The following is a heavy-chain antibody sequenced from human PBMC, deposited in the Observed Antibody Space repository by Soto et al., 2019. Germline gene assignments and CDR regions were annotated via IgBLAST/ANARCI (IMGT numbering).Heavy chain of an antibody. CDR1: GYTFTSYY. CDR3: ARVGRVTTLPDY. CDR2: INPSGGST. D-gene: IGHD4-4*01. J-gene: IGHJ4*02. V-gene: IGHV1-46*01. Sequence: ASVKVSCKASGYTFTSYYMHWVRQAPGQGLEWMGIINPSGGSTSYAQKFQGRVTMTRDTSTSTVYMELSSLRSEDTAVHYCARVGRVTTLPDYWGQGTLVTVSS.